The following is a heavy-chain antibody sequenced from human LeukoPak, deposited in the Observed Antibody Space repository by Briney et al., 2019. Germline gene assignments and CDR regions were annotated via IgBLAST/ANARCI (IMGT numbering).Heavy chain of an antibody. CDR1: GGTFSSYA. D-gene: IGHD1-26*01. J-gene: IGHJ3*02. CDR3: ARDRRVVGATHDAFDI. Sequence: GASVTVSCKDSGGTFSSYAISWVRQAPGQGLEWMGGIIPIFGTANYAQKFQGRVTITADESTSTAYMELSSLRSEDTAVYYCARDRRVVGATHDAFDIWGQGTMVTVSS. V-gene: IGHV1-69*13. CDR2: IIPIFGTA.